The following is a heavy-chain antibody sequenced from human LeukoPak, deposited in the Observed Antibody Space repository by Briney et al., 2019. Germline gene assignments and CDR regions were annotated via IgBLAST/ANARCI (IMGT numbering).Heavy chain of an antibody. D-gene: IGHD2-15*01. CDR1: GFTFSRYA. CDR2: ISSNGGST. Sequence: PGGSLRLSCAASGFTFSRYAMHWVRQAPGKGLEYVSAISSNGGSTYYANSVKGRFTISRDNSKNTLYLQMGSLRAEDMAVYYCARDGGYCSGGSCPSYYFDYWAQGTLVTVSS. CDR3: ARDGGYCSGGSCPSYYFDY. V-gene: IGHV3-64*01. J-gene: IGHJ4*02.